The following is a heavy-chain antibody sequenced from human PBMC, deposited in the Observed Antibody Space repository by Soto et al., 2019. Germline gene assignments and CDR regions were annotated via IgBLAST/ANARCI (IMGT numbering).Heavy chain of an antibody. Sequence: PGGFLRLSCTASGFTFSNYAMSWVRQAPGKGLEWVSAITRTDSTYYADSVKGRFTISRDNSRNTLYLQMNSLGAEDAALYYCAKALVGEVGATDYWGQGTLVTVSS. J-gene: IGHJ4*02. CDR2: ITRTDST. CDR1: GFTFSNYA. CDR3: AKALVGEVGATDY. D-gene: IGHD1-26*01. V-gene: IGHV3-23*01.